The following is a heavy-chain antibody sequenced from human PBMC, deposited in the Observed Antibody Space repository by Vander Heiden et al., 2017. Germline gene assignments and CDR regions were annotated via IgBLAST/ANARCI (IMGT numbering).Heavy chain of an antibody. CDR1: GFSLSTSGVG. V-gene: IGHV2-5*01. D-gene: IGHD6-13*01. CDR3: ARRKAAAGRPYYFDY. CDR2: IYWNDDK. J-gene: IGHJ4*02. Sequence: QITLKESGPTLVKPTQTLTLTCTFSGFSLSTSGVGVGWIRQPPGKALEWLALIYWNDDKRDSPSLKSRLTITKDTSKNQVVLTMTNMDPVDTATYYCARRKAAAGRPYYFDYWGQGTLVTVSS.